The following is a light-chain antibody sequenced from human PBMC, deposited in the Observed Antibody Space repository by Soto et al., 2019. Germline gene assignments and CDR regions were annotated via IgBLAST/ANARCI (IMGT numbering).Light chain of an antibody. Sequence: QSVLTQPASVSGSPGQSITLSCTGTSSDVGAYNYVSWFQQHPGKAPKLMIYEVSDRPSGVSNRFSGSKSGNTASLTISGLQAEDEADYYCSSYTSSRTLVFGTGTKLTVL. CDR2: EVS. CDR1: SSDVGAYNY. CDR3: SSYTSSRTLV. V-gene: IGLV2-14*01. J-gene: IGLJ1*01.